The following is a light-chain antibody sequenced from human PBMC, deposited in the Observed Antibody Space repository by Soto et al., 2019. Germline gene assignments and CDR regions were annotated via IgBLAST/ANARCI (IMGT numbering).Light chain of an antibody. CDR3: QQYNNWPRT. V-gene: IGKV3-15*01. CDR1: QSVSSS. J-gene: IGKJ1*01. CDR2: GAS. Sequence: EIVMTQSPATLSVSPGERATLSCRASQSVSSSLAWYQQKPGQAPRLLIYGASTRATGIPAWFSGSGSGTEFTLTISSLQSEDFAVYYCQQYNNWPRTFCQGTKVDIK.